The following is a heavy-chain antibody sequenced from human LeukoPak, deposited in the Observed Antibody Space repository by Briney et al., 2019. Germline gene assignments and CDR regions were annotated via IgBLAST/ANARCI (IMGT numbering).Heavy chain of an antibody. CDR1: GFTFSDYY. CDR2: IRYDGSYK. Sequence: PGGSLRLSCTTSGFTFSDYYMSWIRQAPGKGLEWVAFIRYDGSYKYCADSVKGPITISRDNSKNTLYLQMNSLRAEDTAVYYCAKDARLGGHDYNYYFDYWGQGTLVTVSS. CDR3: AKDARLGGHDYNYYFDY. D-gene: IGHD5-12*01. J-gene: IGHJ4*02. V-gene: IGHV3-30*02.